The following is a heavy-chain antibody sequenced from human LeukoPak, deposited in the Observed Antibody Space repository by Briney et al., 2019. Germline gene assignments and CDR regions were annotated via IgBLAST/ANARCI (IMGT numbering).Heavy chain of an antibody. CDR2: IYHSGST. J-gene: IGHJ5*02. D-gene: IGHD1-26*01. V-gene: IGHV4-38-2*01. CDR3: ARHRRSGSSNWFDP. Sequence: SETLSLTCAVSGYSISSGYYWGWIRQPPGKGLEWIGSIYHSGSTYYSPSLKSRVTISVDTSKNQFSLKLSSVTAADTAVYYCARHRRSGSSNWFDPWGQGTLVTVSS. CDR1: GYSISSGYY.